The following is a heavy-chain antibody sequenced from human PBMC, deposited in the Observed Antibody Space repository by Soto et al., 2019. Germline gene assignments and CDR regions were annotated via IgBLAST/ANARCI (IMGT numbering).Heavy chain of an antibody. CDR1: GFTLSTYA. CDR2: ISGDGVDR. Sequence: EVQVLESGGGLVQPGGSLRLSCAGSGFTLSTYAMSWVRQAPGKGLEWVSAISGDGVDRHYADSVKGRFTISRDNSRNTLYLQMNSLRLEDTAVYYCAKDYPERTAAGTSWFFDLWGPGTLVTVSS. J-gene: IGHJ2*01. D-gene: IGHD6-13*01. CDR3: AKDYPERTAAGTSWFFDL. V-gene: IGHV3-23*01.